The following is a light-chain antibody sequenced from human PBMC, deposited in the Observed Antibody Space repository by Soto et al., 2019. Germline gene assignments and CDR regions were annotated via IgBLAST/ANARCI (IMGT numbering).Light chain of an antibody. CDR2: DTS. J-gene: IGKJ2*01. Sequence: EIVLTQSPATLSLSPGERATLSCRASQTISSFLAWYQQKPGQAPRLLIYDTSNRATGVPARFSGSRSGTDFTLTTSSLEPEDFAVYYCQQRTNRPLFGQGTKLEIK. CDR1: QTISSF. CDR3: QQRTNRPL. V-gene: IGKV3-11*01.